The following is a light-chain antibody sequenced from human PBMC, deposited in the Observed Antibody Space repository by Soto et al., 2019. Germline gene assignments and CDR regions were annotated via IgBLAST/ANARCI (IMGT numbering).Light chain of an antibody. CDR1: QSISSN. CDR2: GGS. Sequence: DMAMTQSPATLSVSPGERATLSCRASQSISSNLAWYQQKPGQSPRLLIYGGSTRATGVPARFSGSGSGTEFTLTISSLQSEDFAVYYCQQYNSWPPGLFTFGPGTKVDIK. CDR3: QQYNSWPPGLFT. V-gene: IGKV3-15*01. J-gene: IGKJ3*01.